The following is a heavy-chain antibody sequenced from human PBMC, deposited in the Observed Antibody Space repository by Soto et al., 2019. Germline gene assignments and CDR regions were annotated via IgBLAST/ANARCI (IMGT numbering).Heavy chain of an antibody. CDR2: INGAAAVT. V-gene: IGHV3-74*01. CDR3: ARGGAMGVDY. J-gene: IGHJ4*02. Sequence: PGGSLRLSCVGSGFSFDDTWIHWVRQAPGKGLVWVSRINGAAAVTNYADSVKGRFTVSRDNAKNTAFLHANSLTDDDTAVYYCARGGAMGVDYWGQGTLVTVSS. CDR1: GFSFDDTW. D-gene: IGHD1-26*01.